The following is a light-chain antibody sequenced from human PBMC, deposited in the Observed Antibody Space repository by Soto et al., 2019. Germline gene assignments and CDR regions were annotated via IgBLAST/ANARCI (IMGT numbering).Light chain of an antibody. V-gene: IGKV1-5*01. CDR1: QSVRSW. J-gene: IGKJ5*01. CDR3: QQANSFPIT. Sequence: DIQMTQSPSTLSASVGDRVTITCRASQSVRSWLAWYQQKPGRAPKFLIYDASSLESGVPSRFSGSGSGTDFTLTISSLQPEDFATYYCQQANSFPITFGQGTRLEIK. CDR2: DAS.